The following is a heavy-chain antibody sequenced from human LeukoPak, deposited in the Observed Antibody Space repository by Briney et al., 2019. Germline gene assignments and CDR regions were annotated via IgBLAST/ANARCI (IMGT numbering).Heavy chain of an antibody. J-gene: IGHJ5*02. CDR2: INHSGST. CDR3: AIQGEERLGYSSSWYWFDP. V-gene: IGHV4-34*01. CDR1: GGSFSGYY. Sequence: PSETLSLTCAVYGGSFSGYYWSWIRQPPGKGLEWIGEINHSGSTNYDPSLKRRVTISGDTAKNQFSLKLSSVTAADTAVYYCAIQGEERLGYSSSWYWFDPWGQGTLVTVSS. D-gene: IGHD6-13*01.